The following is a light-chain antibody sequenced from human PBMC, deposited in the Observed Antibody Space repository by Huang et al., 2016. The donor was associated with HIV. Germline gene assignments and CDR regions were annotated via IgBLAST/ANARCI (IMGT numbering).Light chain of an antibody. CDR2: SAS. J-gene: IGKJ3*01. CDR1: QSVSSN. CDR3: QQNNNWPPLFT. V-gene: IGKV3-15*01. Sequence: EIVMTQSPATLSVSPGERATLSCRASQSVSSNLAWYQQKPGQAPRRLIYSASNRATGIPARFSRSWSGTEFTLTISSLQSEDCAVYYCQQNNNWPPLFTFGPGTKVDIK.